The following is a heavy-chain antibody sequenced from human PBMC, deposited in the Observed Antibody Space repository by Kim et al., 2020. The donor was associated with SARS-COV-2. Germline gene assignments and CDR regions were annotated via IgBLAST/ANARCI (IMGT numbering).Heavy chain of an antibody. CDR3: ARDIGAGSWYYFDY. J-gene: IGHJ4*02. Sequence: GGSLRLSCAASGFTFDDYAMHWVRQAPGKGLEWVSLISGDGDSTYYADSVKGRFTISRDNRKNSLYLQMNSLRTEDTALYYCARDIGAGSWYYFDYWGQGTLVTVSS. V-gene: IGHV3-43*02. D-gene: IGHD6-13*01. CDR1: GFTFDDYA. CDR2: ISGDGDST.